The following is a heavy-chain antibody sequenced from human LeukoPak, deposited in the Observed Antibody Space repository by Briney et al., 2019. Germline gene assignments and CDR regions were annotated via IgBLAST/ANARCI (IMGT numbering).Heavy chain of an antibody. V-gene: IGHV3-11*06. CDR3: ARAEQQLVRFDY. Sequence: GGSLRLSCAASGFTFSDYYMSWIRQAPGKGLEWVSYISSSSSYTNYADSVKGRFTISRDNAKNSLYLQMNSLRAEDTAVYFCARAEQQLVRFDYWGQGTLVTVSS. CDR1: GFTFSDYY. D-gene: IGHD6-13*01. J-gene: IGHJ4*02. CDR2: ISSSSSYT.